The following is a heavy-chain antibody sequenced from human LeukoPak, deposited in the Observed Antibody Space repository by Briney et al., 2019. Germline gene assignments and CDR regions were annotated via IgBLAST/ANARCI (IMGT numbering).Heavy chain of an antibody. V-gene: IGHV1-18*01. CDR2: ISADNGNT. J-gene: IGHJ5*01. Sequence: ASVRVSCKASGYTFTNYGISWVRQAPGQGLEWMGWISADNGNTYYTQNFQGRVSMTTDTSTSTAYMEVRSLRSDDTAIYYCATSSGDSSAWVDFWGRGTLVIVSP. D-gene: IGHD3-22*01. CDR1: GYTFTNYG. CDR3: ATSSGDSSAWVDF.